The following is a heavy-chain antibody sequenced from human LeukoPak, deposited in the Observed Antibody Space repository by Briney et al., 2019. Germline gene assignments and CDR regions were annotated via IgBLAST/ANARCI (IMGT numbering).Heavy chain of an antibody. V-gene: IGHV4-39*01. Sequence: SETLSLTCTVSSGSISSSSYYWGWIRQPPGKGLEWIGSVYYSGSSYYNPSLKSRLTISVDTSKNQFSLELSSVTAADTVVYYCARRWFGEFPDAFDIWGQGTMVTVSS. D-gene: IGHD3-10*01. CDR3: ARRWFGEFPDAFDI. CDR1: SGSISSSSYY. CDR2: VYYSGSS. J-gene: IGHJ3*02.